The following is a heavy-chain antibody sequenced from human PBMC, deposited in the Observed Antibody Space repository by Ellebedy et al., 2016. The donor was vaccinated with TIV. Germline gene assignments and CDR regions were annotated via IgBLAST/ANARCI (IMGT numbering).Heavy chain of an antibody. CDR3: ARELQISSYYYYGMDV. CDR1: GGTFSSYA. J-gene: IGHJ6*02. CDR2: IIPIFGTA. V-gene: IGHV1-69*13. D-gene: IGHD3-10*01. Sequence: AASVKVSCKASGGTFSSYAISWVRQAPGQGLEWMGGIIPIFGTANYAQKFQGRVTITADESTSTAYMELSSLRSEDTAVYYCARELQISSYYYYGMDVWGQGTTVTVSS.